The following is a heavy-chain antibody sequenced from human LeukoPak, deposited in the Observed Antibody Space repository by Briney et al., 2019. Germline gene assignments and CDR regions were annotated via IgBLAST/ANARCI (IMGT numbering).Heavy chain of an antibody. CDR2: IYPGDSDT. Sequence: GESLKISCKGSGYSFTTYWIVWVRQMPGKGLEWMGIIYPGDSDTRYSPSFQGQVTISADKSISTAYLQWSSLKASDTAMYACARHSRTTHSCDFWGQGALVTVSS. D-gene: IGHD2-2*01. CDR3: ARHSRTTHSCDF. V-gene: IGHV5-51*01. CDR1: GYSFTTYW. J-gene: IGHJ4*02.